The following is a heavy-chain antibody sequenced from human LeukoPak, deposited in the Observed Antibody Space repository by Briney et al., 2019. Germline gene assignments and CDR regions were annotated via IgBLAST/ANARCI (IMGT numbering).Heavy chain of an antibody. CDR2: ISSNGGTT. Sequence: GGSLRLTCAASGFTFSTYAMHWVRQAPGKGLEYVSAISSNGGTTYYAHSVKGRFTISRDNSKNTLYLQMGSLRAEDMAVYYCARERYSYGCDYWGQGTLVTVSS. D-gene: IGHD5-18*01. J-gene: IGHJ4*02. V-gene: IGHV3-64*01. CDR1: GFTFSTYA. CDR3: ARERYSYGCDY.